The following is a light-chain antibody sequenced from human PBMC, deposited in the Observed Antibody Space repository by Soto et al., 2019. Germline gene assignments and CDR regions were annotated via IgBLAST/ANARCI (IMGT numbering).Light chain of an antibody. J-gene: IGKJ4*01. Sequence: DFVMTQSPLSLPVTPGEPASITCRSSQSLLHSNGYNYLDWYLQKPGQSPQLLIYLGSNRASGVPDRFSGSGSGTYFTLRISRVEAEDVGVYYCMQALQGLTFGGGTKVEIK. CDR3: MQALQGLT. V-gene: IGKV2-28*01. CDR2: LGS. CDR1: QSLLHSNGYNY.